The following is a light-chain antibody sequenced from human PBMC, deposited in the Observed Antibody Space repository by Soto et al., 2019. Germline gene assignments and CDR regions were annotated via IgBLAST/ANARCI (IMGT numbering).Light chain of an antibody. CDR2: GDN. Sequence: QSVLSQPPSVSGAPGQRLTISCTGSSSNIGANYDVHWYRQVPGTAPKLLMSGDNNRPSGVADRFSGSKSGTSASLAITRLKAEDEADYYCQSYDSSLNRVFGTGTKLTVL. CDR3: QSYDSSLNRV. V-gene: IGLV1-40*01. CDR1: SSNIGANYD. J-gene: IGLJ1*01.